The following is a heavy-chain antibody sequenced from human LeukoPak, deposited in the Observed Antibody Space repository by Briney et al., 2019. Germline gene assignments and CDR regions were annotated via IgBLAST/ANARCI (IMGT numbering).Heavy chain of an antibody. CDR3: ARDRFLEFGNWFGP. D-gene: IGHD3-3*01. CDR1: GFTFSSYA. Sequence: GGSLRLSCAASGFTFSSYAMHWVRQAPGKGLEWVAVISYDGSNTYYADSMKGRFTISRDNSKNTLYLQMNSLRAEDTAVYYCARDRFLEFGNWFGPWGQGTLVTVSS. V-gene: IGHV3-30*04. J-gene: IGHJ5*02. CDR2: ISYDGSNT.